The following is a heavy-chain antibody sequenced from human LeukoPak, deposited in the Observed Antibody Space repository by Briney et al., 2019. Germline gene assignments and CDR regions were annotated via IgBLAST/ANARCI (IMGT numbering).Heavy chain of an antibody. D-gene: IGHD3-22*01. CDR1: GFTFTSHG. J-gene: IGHJ3*02. V-gene: IGHV3-48*04. CDR3: ARDYEWASYI. CDR2: INNIARST. Sequence: GGSLRLSCTTSGFTFTSHGMHWVRPAPGRGLEWVSYINNIARSTYYADSVKGRFTISRDNAKKSLYLQMNNLRADDAAVYDCARDYEWASYIWGQGTMVTFA.